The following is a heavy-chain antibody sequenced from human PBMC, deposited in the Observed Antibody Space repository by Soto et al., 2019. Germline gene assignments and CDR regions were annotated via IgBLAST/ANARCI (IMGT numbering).Heavy chain of an antibody. V-gene: IGHV3-30-3*01. CDR2: ISYDGSNK. D-gene: IGHD1-26*01. CDR3: ARDRDSGSSLAGAFDI. CDR1: GFTFSSYA. J-gene: IGHJ3*02. Sequence: QVQLVESGGGVVQPGRSLRLSCAASGFTFSSYAMHWVRQAPGKGLEWVAVISYDGSNKYYADSVKGRFTSSRDNSKNTLYLQMNSLRAEDTAVYYCARDRDSGSSLAGAFDIWGQGTMVTVSS.